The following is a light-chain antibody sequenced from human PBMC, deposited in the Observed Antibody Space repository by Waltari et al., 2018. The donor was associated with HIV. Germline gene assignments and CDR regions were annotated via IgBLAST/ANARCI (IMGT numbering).Light chain of an antibody. V-gene: IGLV1-47*01. CDR3: ATWDDSLIWV. CDR1: NSNIGTTS. J-gene: IGLJ3*02. CDR2: RNN. Sequence: QPVLTQPPSASGTPGPGVTISCSGSNSNIGTTSVYWYQHLPGMAPKLLIYRNNRRPSGIPDRFSGSRSGTSASLAISGLRSEDEADYYCATWDDSLIWVFGGGTKLTVL.